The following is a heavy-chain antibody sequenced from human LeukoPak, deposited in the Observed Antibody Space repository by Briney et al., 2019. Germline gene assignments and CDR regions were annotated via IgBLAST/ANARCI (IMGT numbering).Heavy chain of an antibody. CDR1: GFTFDDYT. D-gene: IGHD6-13*01. CDR3: AKDIAPGEAAAGTGYFQH. CDR2: ISWDGGST. Sequence: GGSLRLSCAASGFTFDDYTMHWVRQAPGKGLEWVSLISWDGGSTYYADSVKGRFTIYRDNSKNSLYLQMNSVRTEDTALYYCAKDIAPGEAAAGTGYFQHWGQGTLVTVSS. V-gene: IGHV3-43*01. J-gene: IGHJ1*01.